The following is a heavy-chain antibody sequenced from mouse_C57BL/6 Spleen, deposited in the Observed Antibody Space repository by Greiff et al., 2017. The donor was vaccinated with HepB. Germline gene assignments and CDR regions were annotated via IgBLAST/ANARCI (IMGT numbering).Heavy chain of an antibody. CDR2: SRNKANDYTT. V-gene: IGHV7-1*01. CDR3: ARAPGAMDY. CDR1: GFTFSDFY. J-gene: IGHJ4*01. Sequence: EVKLMESGGGLVQSGRSLRLSCATSGFTFSDFYMEWVRQAPGKGLEWIAASRNKANDYTTEYSASVKGRFIVSRDTSQSILYLQMNALRAEDTAIYYCARAPGAMDYWGQGTSVTVSS.